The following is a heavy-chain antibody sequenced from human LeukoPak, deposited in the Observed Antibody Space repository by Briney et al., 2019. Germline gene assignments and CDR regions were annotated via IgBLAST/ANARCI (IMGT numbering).Heavy chain of an antibody. J-gene: IGHJ3*02. D-gene: IGHD2-15*01. V-gene: IGHV4-59*01. CDR2: IYYSGST. CDR3: ARFSSGGSWGYAFDI. CDR1: GGSISSYD. Sequence: SSETLSLTCTVSGGSISSYDWSWIRQPPGKGLEWIGYIYYSGSTNYNPSLKSRVTISVDTSKNQFSLKLSSETAADTAVYYCARFSSGGSWGYAFDIWGQGTMVTVSS.